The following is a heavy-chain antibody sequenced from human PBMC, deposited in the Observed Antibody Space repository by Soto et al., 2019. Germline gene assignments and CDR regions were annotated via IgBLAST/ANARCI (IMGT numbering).Heavy chain of an antibody. CDR1: GGSITGYS. J-gene: IGHJ4*02. CDR3: ARHSCRRGSCHSDFDY. Sequence: PSETLSLTCSVSGGSITGYSWSWIRQPPGKGLDWIGYIYSSGSTTYKSSLTSRVTMSVDTSKNQFSLRRGSVTAADTAVYYCARHSCRRGSCHSDFDYWGQGFPVTVSS. CDR2: IYSSGST. D-gene: IGHD2-15*01. V-gene: IGHV4-59*08.